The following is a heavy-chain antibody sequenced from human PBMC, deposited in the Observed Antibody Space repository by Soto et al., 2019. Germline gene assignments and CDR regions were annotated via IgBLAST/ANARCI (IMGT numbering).Heavy chain of an antibody. Sequence: EVQLLESGGDVVRPGGSLRLSCAGSGFPFSSYAMGWVRQAPGKGLEWVAGVSRAGTYTFYADSVRGRFSISRDNSRDTVDLYMNALRGDDTAVYFCVKYTVTEDLGESWGQGTLVSVSS. V-gene: IGHV3-23*01. J-gene: IGHJ5*02. CDR3: VKYTVTEDLGES. D-gene: IGHD3-16*01. CDR2: VSRAGTYT. CDR1: GFPFSSYA.